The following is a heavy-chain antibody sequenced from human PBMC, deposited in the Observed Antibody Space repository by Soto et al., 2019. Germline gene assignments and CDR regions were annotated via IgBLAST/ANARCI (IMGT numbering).Heavy chain of an antibody. Sequence: EVQLVESGGGLVKPGGSLRLSCAASGFTFSSYSMNWVRQAPGKGLEWVSSISSSSSYIYYADSVKVRFTISRDNAKNSLYLKRNSQRAEDGSVYYCARDLRQGLRPRGSEVSSWGQGTLVTVSS. D-gene: IGHD2-21*01. CDR1: GFTFSSYS. V-gene: IGHV3-21*01. CDR3: ARDLRQGLRPRGSEVSS. CDR2: ISSSSSYI. J-gene: IGHJ4*02.